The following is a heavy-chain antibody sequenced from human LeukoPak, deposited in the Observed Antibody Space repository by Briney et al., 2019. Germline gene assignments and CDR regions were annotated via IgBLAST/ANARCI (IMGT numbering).Heavy chain of an antibody. CDR3: ARAGTMVRGVTILPQNWYFDL. Sequence: SETLSLTCTVSSGSISIYSWSWIRQPPGKGLEWIGYIYSTGNTNYNPSLKSRVTISVDTSKNQFSLKLSSVTAADTAVYYCARAGTMVRGVTILPQNWYFDLWGRGTLVTVSS. CDR1: SGSISIYS. CDR2: IYSTGNT. V-gene: IGHV4-59*01. D-gene: IGHD3-10*01. J-gene: IGHJ2*01.